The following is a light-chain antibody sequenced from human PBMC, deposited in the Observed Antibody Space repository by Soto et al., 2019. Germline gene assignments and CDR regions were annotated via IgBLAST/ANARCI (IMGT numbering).Light chain of an antibody. CDR3: QQYKSYST. Sequence: DIQMTQSPSTLSSSVGDRVTITCRASQTISSWLAWYQQKPGKAPKVLIYNVSNLESGVPSRFSGSGSGTEFTLTISSLQPDDFETYYCQQYKSYSTFGGGTKVEIK. V-gene: IGKV1-5*01. J-gene: IGKJ4*01. CDR1: QTISSW. CDR2: NVS.